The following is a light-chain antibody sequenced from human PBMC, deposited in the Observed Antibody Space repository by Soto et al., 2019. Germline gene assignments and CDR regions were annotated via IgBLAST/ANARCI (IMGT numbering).Light chain of an antibody. CDR3: QQSYSRVT. V-gene: IGKV1-39*01. J-gene: IGKJ1*01. CDR1: QSISSY. CDR2: AAS. Sequence: DIQMYMSPSSLSVSVRDGVTITCRASQSISSYVSWYQQKPGKAPKLLIYAASRLQSGVPSRFSGSRSGTDFTLTISSLQPEDFATYYCQQSYSRVTFGQGTKVDI.